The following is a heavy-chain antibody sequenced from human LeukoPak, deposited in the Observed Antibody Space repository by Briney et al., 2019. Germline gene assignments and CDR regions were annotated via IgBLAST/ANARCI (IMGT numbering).Heavy chain of an antibody. V-gene: IGHV3-23*01. Sequence: GGSLRLSCAASGFTFSSYAMSWVRQAPGKGLEWVSAISGSGGSTYYADSVKGRFTISRDNSKNTLCLQMNSLRAEDTAVYYCAKGGGIAAAGKHHWFDPWGQGTLVTVSS. J-gene: IGHJ5*02. CDR3: AKGGGIAAAGKHHWFDP. D-gene: IGHD6-13*01. CDR2: ISGSGGST. CDR1: GFTFSSYA.